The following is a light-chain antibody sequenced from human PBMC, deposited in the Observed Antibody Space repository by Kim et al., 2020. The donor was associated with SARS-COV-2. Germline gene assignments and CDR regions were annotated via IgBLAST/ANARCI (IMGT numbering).Light chain of an antibody. Sequence: QPVLTQPPSASGSLGPSVTISCTGTSSDFRAYKFVSWYQHHPGKAPKVMIYEVDKLPSGVTDHFSGSKSGNTASLTVSGLQTEEEADYDCVSYRGGGTGGLFGGGTKLTVL. CDR3: VSYRGGGTGGL. CDR2: EVD. J-gene: IGLJ2*01. V-gene: IGLV2-8*01. CDR1: SSDFRAYKF.